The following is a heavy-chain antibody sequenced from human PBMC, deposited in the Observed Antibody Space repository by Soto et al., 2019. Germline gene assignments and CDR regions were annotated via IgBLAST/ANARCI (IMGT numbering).Heavy chain of an antibody. V-gene: IGHV3-23*01. Sequence: GGSLRLSCVASGFTFSSYAMSWVRQAPGKGLEWVSAISGSGGSTYYADSVKGRFTISRDNSKNTLYLQMNSLRAEDTAVYYCAKGRYTTRSYYYYYMDVWGKGTTVTVSS. CDR3: AKGRYTTRSYYYYYMDV. D-gene: IGHD1-26*01. J-gene: IGHJ6*03. CDR2: ISGSGGST. CDR1: GFTFSSYA.